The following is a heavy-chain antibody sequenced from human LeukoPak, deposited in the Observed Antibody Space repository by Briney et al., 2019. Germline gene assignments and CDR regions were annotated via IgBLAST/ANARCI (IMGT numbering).Heavy chain of an antibody. CDR1: GGSISSSSYY. D-gene: IGHD4-17*01. CDR3: ARRTTGGDPATYWYFDL. Sequence: PSETPSLTCTVSGGSISSSSYYWGWIRQPPGKGLEWIGSIYYSGSTYYNPSLKSRVTISVDTSKNQFSLKLSSVTAADTAVYYCARRTTGGDPATYWYFDLWGRGTLVTVSS. V-gene: IGHV4-39*01. J-gene: IGHJ2*01. CDR2: IYYSGST.